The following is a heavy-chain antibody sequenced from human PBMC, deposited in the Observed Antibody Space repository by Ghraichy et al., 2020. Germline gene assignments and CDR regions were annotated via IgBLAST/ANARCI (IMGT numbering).Heavy chain of an antibody. D-gene: IGHD2-2*01. J-gene: IGHJ5*02. CDR1: GYIFSSYG. Sequence: ASVKVSCKASGYIFSSYGINWVRQAPGQGLEWMGWISAYNGNTNYAQKFQDRVTMTTDTSTSTAYMELRSLRSDDTAVYYCASEMGPPYYCSSSSCQPLAPWGQETLVTVSS. CDR2: ISAYNGNT. CDR3: ASEMGPPYYCSSSSCQPLAP. V-gene: IGHV1-18*01.